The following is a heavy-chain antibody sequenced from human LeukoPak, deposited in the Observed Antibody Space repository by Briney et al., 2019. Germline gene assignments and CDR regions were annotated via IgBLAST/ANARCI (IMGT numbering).Heavy chain of an antibody. CDR1: GFTFSSYA. V-gene: IGHV3-23*01. Sequence: PGGSLRLSCAASGFTFSSYAMSWVRQAPGKGLEWVSAISGSGGSTYYADSVKGRFTISRDNSKNTLYLQMNSLRAEDTAVYYCAKSSSSYYDFWSGKIDYWGQGTLVTVSS. J-gene: IGHJ4*02. CDR3: AKSSSSYYDFWSGKIDY. D-gene: IGHD3-3*01. CDR2: ISGSGGST.